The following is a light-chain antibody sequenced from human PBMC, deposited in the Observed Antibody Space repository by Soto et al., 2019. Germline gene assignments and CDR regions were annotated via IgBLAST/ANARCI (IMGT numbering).Light chain of an antibody. CDR1: QGISSY. V-gene: IGKV1-8*01. CDR2: AAS. Sequence: AIRMTQSPSSLSASTGDRVTITCRASQGISSYLAWYQRKPGKAPRLLIYAASTLQSGVPSRFSGSGSDTEFTLTISSLQPEDFATYYCQQLNNYPLTFGGGTKVDIK. J-gene: IGKJ4*01. CDR3: QQLNNYPLT.